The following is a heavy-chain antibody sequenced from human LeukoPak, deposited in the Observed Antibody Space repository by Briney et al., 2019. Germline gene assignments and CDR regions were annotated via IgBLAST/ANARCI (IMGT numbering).Heavy chain of an antibody. V-gene: IGHV1-18*01. CDR1: GYTFTSYG. Sequence: ASVKVSCKASGYTFTSYGISWVRQAPGQGLEWMGWISAYNGNTNYAQKLQGRVTMTTDTSTSTAYMELRSLRSDDTAVYYCARDRSELRFFDWFLDFWGQGTLVTVSS. J-gene: IGHJ4*02. CDR3: ARDRSELRFFDWFLDF. D-gene: IGHD3-9*01. CDR2: ISAYNGNT.